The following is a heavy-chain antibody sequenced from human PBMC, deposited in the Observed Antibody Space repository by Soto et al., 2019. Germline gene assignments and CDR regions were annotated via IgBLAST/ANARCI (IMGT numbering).Heavy chain of an antibody. Sequence: SETLSLTCAVYGGSFSGHFWNWIRLSPGKGLEWIGEINHNGYTNYNPSLKSRVTISVDTSKNQFSLKLSSVTAADTAVYYCARRTKYISGWSTFDYWGQGALVTVSS. CDR3: ARRTKYISGWSTFDY. CDR1: GGSFSGHF. D-gene: IGHD6-19*01. V-gene: IGHV4-34*01. CDR2: INHNGYT. J-gene: IGHJ4*02.